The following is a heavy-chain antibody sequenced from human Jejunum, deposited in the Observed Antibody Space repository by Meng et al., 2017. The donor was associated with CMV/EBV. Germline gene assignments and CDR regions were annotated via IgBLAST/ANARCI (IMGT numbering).Heavy chain of an antibody. Sequence: CEASGYTFIDYSINWVRQAPGQGLEWMAWINANAGNTSYAHSFTGRFVFSLDTSVNTAYLQISSLKAEDTAVYYCTRAVLGATNLDYWGQGTLVTVSS. D-gene: IGHD1-26*01. CDR1: GYTFIDYS. CDR3: TRAVLGATNLDY. V-gene: IGHV7-4-1*02. CDR2: INANAGNT. J-gene: IGHJ4*02.